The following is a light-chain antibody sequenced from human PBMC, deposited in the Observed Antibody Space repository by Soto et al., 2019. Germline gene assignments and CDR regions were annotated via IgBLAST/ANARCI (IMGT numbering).Light chain of an antibody. V-gene: IGKV2-28*01. J-gene: IGKJ4*02. Sequence: DIVMTQSPLSLPVTPGEPASISCRSSQSLLHSNGYNSLDWYLQKPGQSPQLLIYLGSNRASGVPDRFSGSGSGTDFTLKISRVEAEDVGGDYCMQALQTLTFGGGTKVEIK. CDR2: LGS. CDR1: QSLLHSNGYNS. CDR3: MQALQTLT.